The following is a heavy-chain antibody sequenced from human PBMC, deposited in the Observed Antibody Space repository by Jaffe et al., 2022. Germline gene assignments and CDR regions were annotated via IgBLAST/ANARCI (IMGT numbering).Heavy chain of an antibody. CDR3: ARSLYYYYYYMDV. CDR1: GFTFSNYE. CDR2: ISSSGSTI. Sequence: EVQLVESGGGLVQPGGSLRLSCAASGFTFSNYEMTWVRQAPGKGLEWVSYISSSGSTIYYADSVKGRFTISRDNAKNSLYLQMNSLRAEDTAVYYCARSLYYYYYYMDVWGKGTTVTVSS. V-gene: IGHV3-48*03. J-gene: IGHJ6*03.